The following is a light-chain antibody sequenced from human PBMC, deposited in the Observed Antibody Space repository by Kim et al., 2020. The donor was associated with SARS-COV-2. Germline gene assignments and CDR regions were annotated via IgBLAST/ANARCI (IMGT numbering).Light chain of an antibody. Sequence: FAPGERAPLSCRASQSVNSTYLAWYQQKPGQTPSLLIYAASSRATGIPDRFSGSGSGTDFALTISRLEPEDFAVYYCQQYFNSPYTFGQGTKLEI. V-gene: IGKV3-20*01. CDR1: QSVNSTY. J-gene: IGKJ2*01. CDR2: AAS. CDR3: QQYFNSPYT.